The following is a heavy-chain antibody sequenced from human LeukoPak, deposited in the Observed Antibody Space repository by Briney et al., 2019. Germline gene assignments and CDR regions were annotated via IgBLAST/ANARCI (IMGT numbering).Heavy chain of an antibody. Sequence: SETLSLTCTVSGDSVSNHWWIWIRQPAGKGLEWIGRISSRGYTNYNPSLNSRVTMSVDTSKNQFSLKLNSVTAADTAVYYCARTMTREWGGWYDNDCWGRETPLTVSS. CDR1: GDSVSNHW. CDR2: ISSRGYT. CDR3: ARTMTREWGGWYDNDC. V-gene: IGHV4-4*07. D-gene: IGHD6-19*01. J-gene: IGHJ4*01.